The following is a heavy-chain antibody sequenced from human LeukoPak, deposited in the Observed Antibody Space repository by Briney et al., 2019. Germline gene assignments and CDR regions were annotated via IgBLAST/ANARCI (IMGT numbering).Heavy chain of an antibody. J-gene: IGHJ3*02. V-gene: IGHV3-21*01. CDR3: ARDKWEPRGDAFDI. D-gene: IGHD1-26*01. CDR2: ISGSGTYI. Sequence: GGSLRLSCAAPGFTFSRYSMNWVRQAPGKGLEWVSCISGSGTYIYYADAVKGRFTISRDNAKNSLYLQMNSLRVEDTAVYYCARDKWEPRGDAFDIWGQGTMVTVSS. CDR1: GFTFSRYS.